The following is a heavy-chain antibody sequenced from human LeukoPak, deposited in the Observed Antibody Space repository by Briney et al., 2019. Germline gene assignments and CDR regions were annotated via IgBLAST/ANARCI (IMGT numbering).Heavy chain of an antibody. V-gene: IGHV4-39*07. CDR1: GGSISSSSYY. CDR2: IYYSGST. Sequence: PSETLSLTCTVSGGSISSSSYYWGWIRQPPGKGLEWIGSIYYSGSTYYNPSLKSRVTISVDTSKNQFSLKLSSVTAADTAVYYCAREGGAEELGAFDIWGQGTMVTVSS. CDR3: AREGGAEELGAFDI. J-gene: IGHJ3*02. D-gene: IGHD3-16*01.